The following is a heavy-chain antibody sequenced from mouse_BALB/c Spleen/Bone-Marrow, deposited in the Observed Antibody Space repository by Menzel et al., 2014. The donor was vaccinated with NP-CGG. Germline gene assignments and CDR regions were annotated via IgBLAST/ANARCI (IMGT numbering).Heavy chain of an antibody. CDR3: ATARATNYAMDY. D-gene: IGHD3-1*01. CDR2: IDPSDSYT. J-gene: IGHJ4*01. CDR1: GYTFTSYW. V-gene: IGHV1-69*02. Sequence: VQLQQSGAELVKPGASVKLSCKASGYTFTSYWMHWVKQRPGQGLEWIGEIDPSDSYTNYNQKFKGKATLTVDKSSSTAYMQLSSLTSEDSAVYYCATARATNYAMDYWGQGTSVTVSS.